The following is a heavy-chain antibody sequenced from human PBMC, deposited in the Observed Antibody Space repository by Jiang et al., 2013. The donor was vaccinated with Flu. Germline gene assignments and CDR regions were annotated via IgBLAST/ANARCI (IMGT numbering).Heavy chain of an antibody. D-gene: IGHD7-27*01. Sequence: VQLLESGGGSVQPGGSLRISCAASGFTFSSNSMGWVRQAPGKGLEWVSNITPSGATTYYADSVKGRFIISRDNSKNMLFLQMSSLRAEDTAIYYCAKGRLNWGSGGVWGQGTTVTVSS. V-gene: IGHV3-23*01. CDR1: GFTFSSNS. CDR2: ITPSGATT. J-gene: IGHJ6*02. CDR3: AKGRLNWGSGGV.